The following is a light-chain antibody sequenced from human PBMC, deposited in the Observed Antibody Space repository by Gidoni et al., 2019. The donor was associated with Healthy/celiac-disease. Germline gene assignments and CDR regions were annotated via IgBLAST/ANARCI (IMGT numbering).Light chain of an antibody. V-gene: IGKV1-39*01. J-gene: IGKJ1*01. CDR3: QQSYSTRVT. CDR2: AAS. CDR1: QSITSY. Sequence: DIQITQSPSSLSASVGDRVTITCRASQSITSYLNWYQQKPGKATKILIYAASSLQSGVPSRFSGSGYGTEFTITISSLKNEDFATYYGQQSYSTRVTFGQGTKVEIK.